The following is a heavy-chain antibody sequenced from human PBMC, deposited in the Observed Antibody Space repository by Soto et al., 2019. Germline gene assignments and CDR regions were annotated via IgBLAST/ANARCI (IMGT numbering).Heavy chain of an antibody. V-gene: IGHV5-10-1*01. J-gene: IGHJ3*02. CDR3: ARPLNHYDSSGDDAFDI. CDR2: IDPSDSYT. D-gene: IGHD3-22*01. Sequence: GESLKISCKGSGYSFTSYWISWVRQMPGKGLEWMGRIDPSDSYTNYSPSFQGHVTISADKSISTAYLQWSSLKASDTAMYYCARPLNHYDSSGDDAFDIWGQGTMVTVSS. CDR1: GYSFTSYW.